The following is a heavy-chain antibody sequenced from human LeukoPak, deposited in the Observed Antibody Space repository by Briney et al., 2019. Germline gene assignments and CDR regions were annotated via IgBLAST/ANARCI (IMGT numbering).Heavy chain of an antibody. CDR1: GFTFSSSW. D-gene: IGHD6-19*01. CDR2: IKEDGTEK. CDR3: AGPHSGWYDY. Sequence: GGSLRLSCAASGFTFSSSWMNWVRQSPGKGLEWVAHIKEDGTEKYSVDSVKGRFTIFRENAKNSLYLQMNSLRAEDTAVYYCAGPHSGWYDYWGQGTLVTVSS. V-gene: IGHV3-7*03. J-gene: IGHJ4*02.